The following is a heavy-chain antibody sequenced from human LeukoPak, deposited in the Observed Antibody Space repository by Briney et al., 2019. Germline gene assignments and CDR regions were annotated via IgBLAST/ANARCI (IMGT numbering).Heavy chain of an antibody. J-gene: IGHJ4*01. D-gene: IGHD3-10*01. CDR2: IKQDGSEK. CDR3: ARGYYASGSYYTAY. V-gene: IGHV3-7*04. Sequence: GGSLRLSCAASGFTFSSHWMTWVRQSPGKGLEWVANIKQDGSEKNYVDSVKGRFTISRDNAKNSLYLQMNSLRAEDTAVYYCARGYYASGSYYTAYWGHGILVTVSS. CDR1: GFTFSSHW.